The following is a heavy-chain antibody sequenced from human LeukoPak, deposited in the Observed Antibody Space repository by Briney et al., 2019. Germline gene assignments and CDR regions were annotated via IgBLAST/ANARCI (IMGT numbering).Heavy chain of an antibody. CDR3: ARAAYNDFWSEYNYFGP. J-gene: IGHJ5*02. CDR2: IIPLFGTT. CDR1: GGTFSYTA. V-gene: IGHV1-69*05. Sequence: ASVKVSCKSSGGTFSYTAISWVRQAPGQGLEWMGGIIPLFGTTNYSQKFQGRVTITKNYSTTTTYMELTGLKYDDTAMYYCARAAYNDFWSEYNYFGPWGQGSLVTVSS. D-gene: IGHD3-3*01.